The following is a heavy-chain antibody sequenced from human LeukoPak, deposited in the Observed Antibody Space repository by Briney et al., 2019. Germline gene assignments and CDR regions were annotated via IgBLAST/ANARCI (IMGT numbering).Heavy chain of an antibody. CDR1: GGSISSYY. J-gene: IGHJ4*02. V-gene: IGHV4-59*12. CDR3: ARVPMAVAGYFDY. CDR2: IYYSGST. Sequence: SETLSLTCTVSGGSISSYYWSWIRQPPGKGLEWIGYIYYSGSTNYNPSLKSRVTISVDTSKNQFSLKLSSVTAADTAVYYCARVPMAVAGYFDYWGQGTLVTVSS. D-gene: IGHD6-19*01.